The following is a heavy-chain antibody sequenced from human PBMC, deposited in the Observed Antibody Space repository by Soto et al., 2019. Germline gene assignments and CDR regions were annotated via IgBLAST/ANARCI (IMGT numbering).Heavy chain of an antibody. J-gene: IGHJ4*02. V-gene: IGHV3-11*06. CDR3: AREGGDYYDSSGADY. Sequence: QVQPVESGGGLVKPGGSLRLSCAASGFTFSDYYMSWIRQAPGKGLEWVSYISSSSSYTNYADSVKGRFTISRDNAKNSLYLQMNSLRAEDTAVYYCAREGGDYYDSSGADYWGQGTLVTVSS. D-gene: IGHD3-22*01. CDR2: ISSSSSYT. CDR1: GFTFSDYY.